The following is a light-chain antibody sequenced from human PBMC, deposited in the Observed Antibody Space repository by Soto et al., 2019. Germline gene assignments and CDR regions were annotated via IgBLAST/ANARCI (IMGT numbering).Light chain of an antibody. J-gene: IGLJ1*01. V-gene: IGLV2-8*01. Sequence: HSALTQPPSASGSPGQSVTISCTGTSSDVGAYNYVSWYQQHPGKVPKLMIYEVSKRPSGVPDRFSASKSGNTASLTVSGLQAEDEADYYCSSHGGSNNFYVFGTGTQLTVL. CDR3: SSHGGSNNFYV. CDR2: EVS. CDR1: SSDVGAYNY.